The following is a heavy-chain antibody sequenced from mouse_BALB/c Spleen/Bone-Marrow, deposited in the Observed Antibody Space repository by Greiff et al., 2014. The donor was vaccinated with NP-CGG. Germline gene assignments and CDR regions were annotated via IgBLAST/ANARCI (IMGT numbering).Heavy chain of an antibody. CDR2: ISDGGSYT. J-gene: IGHJ2*01. Sequence: EVKLLESGGGLVKPGGSLKLSCAASGFTFSDYYMYWVRQTPEKRLEWVATISDGGSYTYYPDIVKGRFTISRDNAKNNLYLQMSSLKSEDTAMYYCARVSYDYFDYWGQGTTLTVSS. V-gene: IGHV5-4*02. CDR1: GFTFSDYY. CDR3: ARVSYDYFDY. D-gene: IGHD2-4*01.